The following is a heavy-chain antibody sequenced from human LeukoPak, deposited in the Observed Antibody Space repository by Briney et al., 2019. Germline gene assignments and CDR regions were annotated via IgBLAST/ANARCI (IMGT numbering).Heavy chain of an antibody. V-gene: IGHV4-59*01. CDR2: VDHTGST. Sequence: SETLSLTCSVSDDSITMYYWTWIRQPPGKGLEWIGYVDHTGSTNFNPSLNGRVSISRDTTNNLFSLRLRPVTAADTAVYFCARGRVSSSTWYSTYYYYFYMDVWGKGTTVTISS. D-gene: IGHD1-1*01. CDR1: DDSITMYY. J-gene: IGHJ6*03. CDR3: ARGRVSSSTWYSTYYYYFYMDV.